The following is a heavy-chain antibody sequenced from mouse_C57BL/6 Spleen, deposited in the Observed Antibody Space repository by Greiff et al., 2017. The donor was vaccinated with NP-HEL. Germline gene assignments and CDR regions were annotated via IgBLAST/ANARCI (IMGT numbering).Heavy chain of an antibody. D-gene: IGHD1-1*01. V-gene: IGHV1-26*01. CDR1: GYTFTDYY. Sequence: EVQLQQSGPELVKPGASVKISCKASGYTFTDYYMNWVKQSHGKSLEWIGDINPNNGGTSYNQKFKGKATLTVDKSSSTAYMELRSVTSEDSAVYYCARGGATTVVADWYFDVWGTGTTVTVSS. CDR3: ARGGATTVVADWYFDV. CDR2: INPNNGGT. J-gene: IGHJ1*03.